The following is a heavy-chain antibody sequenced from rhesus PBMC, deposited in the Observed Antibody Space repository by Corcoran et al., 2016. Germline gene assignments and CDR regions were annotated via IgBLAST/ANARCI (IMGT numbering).Heavy chain of an antibody. CDR3: ARESSSNFWSGYYSDY. Sequence: QVQLQESGPGLVKPSETLSLPCAVSGGSFSGYSWGWIRQPPGKGLEGIGYISGSSGSTDYNPSLKSRVTISTDTSKNQFSLKLSSVTAADTAVYYCARESSSNFWSGYYSDYWGQGVLVTVSS. CDR2: ISGSSGST. CDR1: GGSFSGYS. J-gene: IGHJ4*01. V-gene: IGHV4-165*01. D-gene: IGHD3-3*01.